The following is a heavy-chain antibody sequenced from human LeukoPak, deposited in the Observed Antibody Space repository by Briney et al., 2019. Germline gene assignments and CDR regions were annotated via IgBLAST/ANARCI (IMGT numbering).Heavy chain of an antibody. CDR1: GFTFDDYA. Sequence: PGGSLRLSCAASGFTFDDYAMHWVRQAPGKGLEWVSLISGDGGSTYYADSVKGRFTISRDNSKNSLYLQMNSLRTEDTALYYCAKDFLEMATIGGIDYWGQGTLVTVSS. CDR3: AKDFLEMATIGGIDY. CDR2: ISGDGGST. D-gene: IGHD5-24*01. V-gene: IGHV3-43*02. J-gene: IGHJ4*02.